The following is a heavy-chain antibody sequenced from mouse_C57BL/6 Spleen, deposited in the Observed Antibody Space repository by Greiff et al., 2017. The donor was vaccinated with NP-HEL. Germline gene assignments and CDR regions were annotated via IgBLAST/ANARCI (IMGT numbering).Heavy chain of an antibody. Sequence: VQLQQSGAELVRPGTSVKMSCKASGYTFTNYWIGWAKQRPGHGLEWIGDIYPGGGYTNYNEKFKGKATLTADKSSSTAYMQFSSLTSEDSASYYCARGIYSGNGTGWYFDVWGTGTTVTVSS. V-gene: IGHV1-63*01. CDR2: IYPGGGYT. D-gene: IGHD2-1*01. CDR1: GYTFTNYW. CDR3: ARGIYSGNGTGWYFDV. J-gene: IGHJ1*03.